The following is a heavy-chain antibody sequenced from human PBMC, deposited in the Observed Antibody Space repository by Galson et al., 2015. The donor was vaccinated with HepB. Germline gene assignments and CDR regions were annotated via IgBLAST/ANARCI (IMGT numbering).Heavy chain of an antibody. CDR3: ARGGMATIGGPTFDY. CDR1: GYTLTELS. D-gene: IGHD5-24*01. CDR2: FDPEDGET. V-gene: IGHV1-24*01. J-gene: IGHJ4*02. Sequence: SVKVSCKVSGYTLTELSMHWVRQAPGNGLEWMGGFDPEDGETIYAQKFQGRVTMTEDTSTDTAYMELSSLRSEDTAMYYCARGGMATIGGPTFDYWGQGTLGTVSS.